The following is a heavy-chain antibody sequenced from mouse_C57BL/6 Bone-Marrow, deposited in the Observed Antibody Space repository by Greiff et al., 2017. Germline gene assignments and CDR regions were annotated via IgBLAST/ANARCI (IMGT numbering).Heavy chain of an antibody. CDR2: IDPSDSYT. Sequence: QVQLQHPGAELVKPGASVKLSCKASGYTFTSYWMQWVKQRPGQGLEWIGEIDPSDSYTNYNQKFKGKATLTVDTSSSTAYMQLSSLTSEDSAVYYCAREGITTVVATPPWFAYWGQGTLVTVSA. D-gene: IGHD1-1*01. CDR1: GYTFTSYW. V-gene: IGHV1-50*01. CDR3: AREGITTVVATPPWFAY. J-gene: IGHJ3*01.